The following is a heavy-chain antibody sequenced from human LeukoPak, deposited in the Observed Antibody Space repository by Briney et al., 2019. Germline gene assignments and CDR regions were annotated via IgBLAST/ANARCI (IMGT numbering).Heavy chain of an antibody. CDR1: GFTFSSYG. CDR2: ISYDGSNK. Sequence: GGSLRLSCAASGFTFSSYGMHWGRQAPGKGLEWVAGISYDGSNKYYADSVKGRFTISRDNSKNTLYLQMNSLRAEDTAVYYCAKDSEVWFGAYYFDYWGQGTLVTVSS. V-gene: IGHV3-30*18. CDR3: AKDSEVWFGAYYFDY. J-gene: IGHJ4*02. D-gene: IGHD3-10*01.